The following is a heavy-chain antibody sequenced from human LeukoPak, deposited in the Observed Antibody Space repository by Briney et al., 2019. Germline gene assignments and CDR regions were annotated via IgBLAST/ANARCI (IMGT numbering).Heavy chain of an antibody. CDR3: AKGNMQQLFPPTYFQH. CDR1: GFTFSSYG. CDR2: IRYDGSNK. J-gene: IGHJ1*01. D-gene: IGHD6-13*01. Sequence: GGSLRLSCAASGFTFSSYGMQWVRQAPGKGLEGVAFIRYDGSNKYYADSVKGRFTISRDNSKNTLYLQMNSLRAEDTAVYYCAKGNMQQLFPPTYFQHWGQGTLVTVSS. V-gene: IGHV3-30*02.